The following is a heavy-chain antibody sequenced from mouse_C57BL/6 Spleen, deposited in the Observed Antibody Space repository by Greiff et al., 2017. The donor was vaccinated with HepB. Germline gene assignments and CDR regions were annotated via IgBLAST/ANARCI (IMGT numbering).Heavy chain of an antibody. CDR2: IYPGSGST. J-gene: IGHJ3*01. CDR1: GYTFTSYW. D-gene: IGHD1-1*01. V-gene: IGHV1-55*01. Sequence: QVQLQQPGAELVKPGASVKMSCKASGYTFTSYWITWVKQRPGQGLEWIGDIYPGSGSTNYNEKFKSKATLTVDTSSSTAYMQLSSLTSEDSAVYYCARIYYYGSSYVGFAYWGQGTLVTVSA. CDR3: ARIYYYGSSYVGFAY.